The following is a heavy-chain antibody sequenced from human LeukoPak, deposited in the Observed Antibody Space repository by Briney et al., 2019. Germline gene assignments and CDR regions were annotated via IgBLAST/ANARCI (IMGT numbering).Heavy chain of an antibody. CDR3: ARVPMVRGVHPNWFDP. CDR2: IYYGGST. Sequence: PSETLSLTCTVSGGSISSSNYYWGWIRQPPGKGLEWLGNIYYGGSTYYNPSLKGRVTISVDTSKNQFSLKLSSVTAADTAVYYCARVPMVRGVHPNWFDPWGQGTLVTVSS. V-gene: IGHV4-39*07. CDR1: GGSISSSNYY. D-gene: IGHD3-10*01. J-gene: IGHJ5*02.